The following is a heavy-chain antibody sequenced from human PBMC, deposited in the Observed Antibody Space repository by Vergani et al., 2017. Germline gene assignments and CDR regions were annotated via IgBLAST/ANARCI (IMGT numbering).Heavy chain of an antibody. V-gene: IGHV4-59*01. CDR1: GGSISSYY. Sequence: QVQLQESGPGLVKPSETLSLTCTVSGGSISSYYWSWIRQPPGKGLEWIGHLYYSRSTNYNPSLKSRVTISVDTYKNQFSLKLSSVAAADTAVYYCAGLLAAPYQDYWGQGTLVTVSS. J-gene: IGHJ4*02. CDR2: LYYSRST. CDR3: AGLLAAPYQDY. D-gene: IGHD2-2*01.